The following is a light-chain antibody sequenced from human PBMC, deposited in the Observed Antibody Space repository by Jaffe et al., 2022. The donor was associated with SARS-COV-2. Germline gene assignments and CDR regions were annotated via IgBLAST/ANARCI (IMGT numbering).Light chain of an antibody. J-gene: IGKJ2*01. CDR2: AAS. Sequence: IQMTQSPSSLSASVGDRVTITCRASQSISNYLNWYQHQPGKAPRLVIHAASRLQSGVPSRFSGSGSGTDFTLTVSSLQPEDSATYYCQQSYSAPYTFGQGTKLEIK. CDR1: QSISNY. V-gene: IGKV1-39*01. CDR3: QQSYSAPYT.